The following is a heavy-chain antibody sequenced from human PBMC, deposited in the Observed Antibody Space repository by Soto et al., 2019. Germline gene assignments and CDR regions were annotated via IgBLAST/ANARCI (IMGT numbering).Heavy chain of an antibody. J-gene: IGHJ6*02. CDR3: GSDHPRVIVVVLSPIHPYCMHF. Sequence: GASVPVSCQASGYTFTSYGISWGRHAPRQGLEWMGWISAYIGQTNYAQKLQGRVSMTTDTSPSTGYMELRSLGSDDTAPYYWGSDHPRVIVVVLSPIHPYCMHFRCQGXTVTLFS. D-gene: IGHD2-2*01. CDR2: ISAYIGQT. CDR1: GYTFTSYG. V-gene: IGHV1-18*04.